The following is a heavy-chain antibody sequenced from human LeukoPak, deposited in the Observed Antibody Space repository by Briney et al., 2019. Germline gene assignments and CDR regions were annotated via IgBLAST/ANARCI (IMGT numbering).Heavy chain of an antibody. Sequence: ASVKVSCKASGGTFSSYAISWVRQAPGQGLEWMGRIIPILGIANYAQKFQGRVTITADKSTSTAYMELSSLRSEDTAVYYCARDSDGYNYGVFDYWGQGTLVTVSS. V-gene: IGHV1-69*04. J-gene: IGHJ4*02. CDR2: IIPILGIA. CDR3: ARDSDGYNYGVFDY. CDR1: GGTFSSYA. D-gene: IGHD5-24*01.